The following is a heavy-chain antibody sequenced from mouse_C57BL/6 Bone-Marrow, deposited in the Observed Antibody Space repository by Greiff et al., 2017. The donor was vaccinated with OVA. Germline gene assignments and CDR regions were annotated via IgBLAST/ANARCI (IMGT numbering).Heavy chain of an antibody. J-gene: IGHJ2*01. CDR2: IWRGGST. CDR3: AKNEGYYGSSLDY. D-gene: IGHD1-1*01. CDR1: GFSLTSYG. V-gene: IGHV2-5*01. Sequence: QVQLKESGPGLVQPSQSLSITCTVSGFSLTSYGVHWVRQSPGKGLEWLGVIWRGGSTDYNAAFMSRLSITKDNSKSQVFFKMNSLQADDTAIYYCAKNEGYYGSSLDYWGQGTTLTVSS.